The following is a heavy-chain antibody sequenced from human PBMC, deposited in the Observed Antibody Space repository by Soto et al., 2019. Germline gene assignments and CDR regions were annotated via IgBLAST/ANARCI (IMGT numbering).Heavy chain of an antibody. J-gene: IGHJ5*02. V-gene: IGHV6-1*01. D-gene: IGHD6-6*01. Sequence: SQTLSLTCAISGDSVSSNSAAWNWIRQSTSRVLEWLGRTYYRSKWYNDYAVSVKSRLTIRPTTPKNKFSRKLNSVTPEDTAVDYGARFHTVEYSSSGGWFDPWGQGTLVTVSS. CDR2: TYYRSKWYN. CDR3: ARFHTVEYSSSGGWFDP. CDR1: GDSVSSNSAA.